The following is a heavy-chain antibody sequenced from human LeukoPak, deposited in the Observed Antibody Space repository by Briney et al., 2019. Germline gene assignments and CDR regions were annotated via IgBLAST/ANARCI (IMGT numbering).Heavy chain of an antibody. CDR3: ARVSFSSSRGFDM. J-gene: IGHJ3*02. V-gene: IGHV4-59*01. D-gene: IGHD2-2*01. CDR1: GGSISSYY. Sequence: SETLSLTCTVSGGSISSYYWSWIRQPPGKGLEWIGYIYYSGSTNYNPSLKSRVTISVDTSKNHFSLKLSSVTAADTAVYYCARVSFSSSRGFDMWGEGTMVTVSS. CDR2: IYYSGST.